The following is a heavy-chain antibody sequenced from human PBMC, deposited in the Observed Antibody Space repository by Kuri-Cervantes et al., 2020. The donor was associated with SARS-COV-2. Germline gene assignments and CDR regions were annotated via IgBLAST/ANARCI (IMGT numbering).Heavy chain of an antibody. CDR3: ARVGCSSTSCYRAIDY. CDR2: IIPFFGTA. Sequence: SVKVSCKASGGTFSSYAITWVRQAPGQGLEWMGGIIPFFGTANYAQKFQGRVTITADKSTSTAYMELSSLRSEDTAVYYCARVGCSSTSCYRAIDYWGQGTLVTVSS. V-gene: IGHV1-69*06. J-gene: IGHJ4*02. D-gene: IGHD2-2*01. CDR1: GGTFSSYA.